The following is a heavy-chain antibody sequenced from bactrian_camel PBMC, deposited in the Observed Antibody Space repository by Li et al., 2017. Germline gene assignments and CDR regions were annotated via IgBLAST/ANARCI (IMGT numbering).Heavy chain of an antibody. CDR2: IDSDGST. CDR1: GNISSYYC. Sequence: HVQLVESGGGSVQSGGSLRLSCAASGNISSYYCMGWFRQAPGKGREGVATIDSDGSTSYVDSVKGRLTISRDNAKNTLYLQMNSLKPEDTAMYYCAAPSDTTMITMTTVQALGCYWNYWGQGTQVTVSS. CDR3: AAPSDTTMITMTTVQALGCYWNY. V-gene: IGHV3S53*01. D-gene: IGHD3*01. J-gene: IGHJ4*01.